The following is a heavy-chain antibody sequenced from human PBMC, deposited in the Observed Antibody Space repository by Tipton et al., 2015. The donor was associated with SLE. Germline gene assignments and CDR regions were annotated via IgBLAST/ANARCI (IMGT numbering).Heavy chain of an antibody. CDR3: ARAKVDIVAFDAFDI. CDR1: GGSISSGDYY. CDR2: IYYSGST. V-gene: IGHV4-61*08. J-gene: IGHJ3*02. Sequence: TLSLTCTVSGGSISSGDYYWSWIRQPPGKGLEWIGYIYYSGSTNYNPSLKSRVTISVDTSKNQFSLKLSSVTAADTAVYYCARAKVDIVAFDAFDIWGQGTMVTVSS. D-gene: IGHD5-12*01.